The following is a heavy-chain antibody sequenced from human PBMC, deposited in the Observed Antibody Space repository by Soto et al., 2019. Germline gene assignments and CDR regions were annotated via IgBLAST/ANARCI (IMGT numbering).Heavy chain of an antibody. CDR1: GFTFSSYG. Sequence: QVQLVESGGGVVQPGRSLRLSCAASGFTFSSYGMHWVRQAPGKGLGWVAVIWYDGSNKYYADSVKGRFTISRDNSKNTLYLQMNSLRAEDTAVYYCARTASAAPYYFDYWGQGTLVTVSS. J-gene: IGHJ4*02. V-gene: IGHV3-33*01. CDR3: ARTASAAPYYFDY. CDR2: IWYDGSNK. D-gene: IGHD2-2*01.